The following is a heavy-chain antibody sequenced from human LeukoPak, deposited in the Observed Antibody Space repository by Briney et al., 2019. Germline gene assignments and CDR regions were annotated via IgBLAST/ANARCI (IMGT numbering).Heavy chain of an antibody. D-gene: IGHD3-22*01. CDR3: ARPYYDSSGYYRH. J-gene: IGHJ4*02. CDR1: GYTFTGYY. Sequence: ASVKVSCKASGYTFTGYYMHWVRQAPGQGLEWMGWINPNSGGTNYAQKFQGRVTMTRDTSISTAYMELSRLRSDDTAVYYCARPYYDSSGYYRHWGQGTLVTVSS. V-gene: IGHV1-2*02. CDR2: INPNSGGT.